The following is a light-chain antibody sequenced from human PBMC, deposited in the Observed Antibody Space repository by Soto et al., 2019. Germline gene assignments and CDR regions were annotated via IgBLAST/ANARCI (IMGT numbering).Light chain of an antibody. CDR3: QQYYSTPLT. V-gene: IGKV4-1*01. CDR2: WAS. CDR1: QSVLYSSNSKNY. Sequence: DIVMTQSPDSLAVALGERATIKCRSGQSVLYSSNSKNYLDWYQQKPGQPPKLLIYWASTRESGVPDRFSGSGSGTEFTLTISSLQTEDVAIYYCQQYYSTPLTFGGGTKVEIK. J-gene: IGKJ4*01.